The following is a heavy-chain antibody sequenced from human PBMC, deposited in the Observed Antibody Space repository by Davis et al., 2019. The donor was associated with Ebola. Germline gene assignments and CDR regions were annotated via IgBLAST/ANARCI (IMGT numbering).Heavy chain of an antibody. CDR1: GGTFSSYA. J-gene: IGHJ6*02. D-gene: IGHD3-10*01. CDR3: ARHEDIGELDHHGLDV. V-gene: IGHV1-69*13. Sequence: SVKVSCKASGGTFSSYAISWVRQAPGQGLEWMGGIIPIFGTANYAQRFQGRVTITADESTSTAYMELSSLRSEDTAMFYCARHEDIGELDHHGLDVWGQGTTVTVSS. CDR2: IIPIFGTA.